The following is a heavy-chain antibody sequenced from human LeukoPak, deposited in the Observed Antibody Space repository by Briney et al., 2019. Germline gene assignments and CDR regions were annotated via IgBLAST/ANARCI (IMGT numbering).Heavy chain of an antibody. CDR1: GGSISSGGYY. CDR2: IYYSGST. J-gene: IGHJ3*02. CDR3: ACPYYYDSSGYAFDI. V-gene: IGHV4-31*03. Sequence: PSQTLSLTCTVSGGSISSGGYYWSWLRQHPGTGLEGIGYIYYSGSTYYNPSLKSRVTISVDTSKNQFSLKLSSVTAADTAVYYCACPYYYDSSGYAFDIWGQGTMVTVSS. D-gene: IGHD3-22*01.